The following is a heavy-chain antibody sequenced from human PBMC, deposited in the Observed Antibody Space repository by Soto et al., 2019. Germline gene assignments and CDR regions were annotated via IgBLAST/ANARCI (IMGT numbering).Heavy chain of an antibody. Sequence: SETLSLTCTVSGGSIGSYYWSWIRQPPGKGLEWIGYIYYSGSTNYNPSLKSRVTISVDTSKNQFSLKLSSVTAADTAVYYCARASMATAISWFDPWGQGTLVTVSS. V-gene: IGHV4-59*01. CDR1: GGSIGSYY. D-gene: IGHD2-21*02. J-gene: IGHJ5*02. CDR3: ARASMATAISWFDP. CDR2: IYYSGST.